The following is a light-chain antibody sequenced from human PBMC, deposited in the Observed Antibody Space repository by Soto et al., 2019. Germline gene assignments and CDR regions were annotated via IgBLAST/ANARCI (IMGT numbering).Light chain of an antibody. CDR3: QQYDNLPRFN. CDR2: DAS. CDR1: QDISNY. V-gene: IGKV1-33*01. Sequence: DIQMTQSPSSLSASVVDRFTITCHASQDISNYLNWYQQKPGKAPKLLIYDASNLETGAPSRFSGSGSGTDFTFTIRSLQPEDIATYYCQQYDNLPRFNCGPGNKGDIK. J-gene: IGKJ3*01.